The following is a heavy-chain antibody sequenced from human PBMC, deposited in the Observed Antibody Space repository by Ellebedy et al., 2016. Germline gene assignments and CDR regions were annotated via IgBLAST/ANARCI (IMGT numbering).Heavy chain of an antibody. CDR2: ISGSGGST. Sequence: GGSLRLSXAASGFTFSSYWMSWVRQAPGKGLEWVSAISGSGGSTYYADSVKGRFTISRDNSKNTLYLQMNSLRAEDTAVYYCAKATAVNSKFDYWGQGTLVTVSS. CDR1: GFTFSSYW. CDR3: AKATAVNSKFDY. D-gene: IGHD4-23*01. J-gene: IGHJ4*02. V-gene: IGHV3-23*01.